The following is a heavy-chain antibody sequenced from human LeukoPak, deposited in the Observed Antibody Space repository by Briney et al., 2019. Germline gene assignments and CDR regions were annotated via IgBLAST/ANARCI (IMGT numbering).Heavy chain of an antibody. CDR2: IYYSGST. CDR1: GGSISSYY. D-gene: IGHD4-11*01. J-gene: IGHJ3*02. Sequence: SETLSLTCTVSGGSISSYYWSWIRQPPGKGLEWIGYIYYSGSTNYSPSLKSRVTISVDTSKNQFSLKLNSVTAADTAVYYCARARTVTSPLDAFDIWGQGTMVTVSS. V-gene: IGHV4-59*01. CDR3: ARARTVTSPLDAFDI.